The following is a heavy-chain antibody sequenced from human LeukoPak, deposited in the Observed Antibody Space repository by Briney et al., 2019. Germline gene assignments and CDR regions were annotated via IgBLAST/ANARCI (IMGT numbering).Heavy chain of an antibody. J-gene: IGHJ6*03. V-gene: IGHV4-59*01. Sequence: PSETLSLTCTVSGGSISSYYWSWIRQPPGKGLEWIGYIYYSGSTNYNPSLKSRVTISVDTSKNQFSLKLSSVTAADTAVYYCARRQYDFWSGYYTPSGYYYYMDVWGKGTTVTVSS. CDR3: ARRQYDFWSGYYTPSGYYYYMDV. CDR1: GGSISSYY. CDR2: IYYSGST. D-gene: IGHD3-3*01.